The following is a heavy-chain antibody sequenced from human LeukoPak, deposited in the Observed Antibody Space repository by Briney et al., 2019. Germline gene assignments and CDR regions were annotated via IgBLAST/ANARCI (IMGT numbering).Heavy chain of an antibody. CDR3: ARLDYADYYYYMDV. Sequence: NPSETLSLTCTVSGGSISSGSYYWSWIRQPAGKGLEWIGRIYTSGSTNYNPSLKSRVTISVDTSKNQFSLKLSSVTAADTAVYYCARLDYADYYYYMDVWGKGTTVTISS. CDR2: IYTSGST. J-gene: IGHJ6*03. V-gene: IGHV4-61*02. CDR1: GGSISSGSYY. D-gene: IGHD4-17*01.